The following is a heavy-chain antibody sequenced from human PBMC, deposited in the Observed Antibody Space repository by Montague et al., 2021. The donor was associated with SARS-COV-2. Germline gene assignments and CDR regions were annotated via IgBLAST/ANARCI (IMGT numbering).Heavy chain of an antibody. V-gene: IGHV3-30*04. Sequence: SLRLSCAASGFTFSSYAMHWVRQAPGKGLEWVAVISYDGSNKYYVDSVKGRFTISRDNSKNTLYLQMNSLRAEDTAVYYCARDRRGYEVTIFGVVNSCPSYYMDVWGKGTTVTVSS. J-gene: IGHJ6*03. CDR2: ISYDGSNK. D-gene: IGHD3-3*01. CDR1: GFTFSSYA. CDR3: ARDRRGYEVTIFGVVNSCPSYYMDV.